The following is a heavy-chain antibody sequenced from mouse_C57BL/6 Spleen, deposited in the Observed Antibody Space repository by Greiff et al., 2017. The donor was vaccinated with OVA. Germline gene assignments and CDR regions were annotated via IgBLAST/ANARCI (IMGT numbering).Heavy chain of an antibody. Sequence: VQLQESGPGLVQPSQSLSITCTVSGFSLTSYGVHWVRQSPGKGLEWLGVIWSGGSTDYNAAFISRLSISKDNSKSQVFFKMNSLQADDTAIYYCARRGGSSYNYAMDYWGQGTSVTVSS. CDR3: ARRGGSSYNYAMDY. V-gene: IGHV2-2*01. D-gene: IGHD1-1*01. J-gene: IGHJ4*01. CDR1: GFSLTSYG. CDR2: IWSGGST.